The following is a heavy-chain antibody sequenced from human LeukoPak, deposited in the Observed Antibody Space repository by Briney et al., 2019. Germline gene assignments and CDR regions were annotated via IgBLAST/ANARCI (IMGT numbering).Heavy chain of an antibody. V-gene: IGHV4-39*07. Sequence: PSETLSLTCTVSGGSISSSSYYWGWIRQPPGKGLEWIGSIYYSGSTYYNPSLKSRVTISVDTSKNQFSLKLSSVTAADTAVYYCARDRDDSYGLGGWGQGTLVTVSS. CDR2: IYYSGST. D-gene: IGHD5-18*01. CDR3: ARDRDDSYGLGG. CDR1: GGSISSSSYY. J-gene: IGHJ4*02.